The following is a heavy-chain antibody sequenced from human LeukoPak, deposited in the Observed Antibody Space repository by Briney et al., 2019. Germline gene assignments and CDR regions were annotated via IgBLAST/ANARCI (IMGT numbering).Heavy chain of an antibody. CDR1: GYTFTGYY. CDR3: ARGRLKAAPDERYYFDY. Sequence: ASVKVSCKASGYTFTGYYVHWVRQAPGQGLEWMGWISAYNGNTNYAQKLQGRITMTTDTSTSTAYMELRSLRSDDTAVYYCARGRLKAAPDERYYFDYWGQGTLVTVSS. D-gene: IGHD6-6*01. V-gene: IGHV1-18*04. CDR2: ISAYNGNT. J-gene: IGHJ4*02.